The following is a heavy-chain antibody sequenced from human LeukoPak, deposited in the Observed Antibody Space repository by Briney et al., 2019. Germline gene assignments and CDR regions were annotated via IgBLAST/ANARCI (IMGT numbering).Heavy chain of an antibody. CDR1: GGSLSAYY. J-gene: IGHJ1*01. CDR3: ARNLHYGGNPRVFQH. V-gene: IGHV4-34*01. Sequence: SETLSLTCAVYGGSLSAYYWTWIRQPPGKGLEWIGEINHGGSTNYNPSLKSRVTISVDTSKNQFSLKLSSVTAADPAVYYCARNLHYGGNPRVFQHWGQGTLVTVSS. D-gene: IGHD4-23*01. CDR2: INHGGST.